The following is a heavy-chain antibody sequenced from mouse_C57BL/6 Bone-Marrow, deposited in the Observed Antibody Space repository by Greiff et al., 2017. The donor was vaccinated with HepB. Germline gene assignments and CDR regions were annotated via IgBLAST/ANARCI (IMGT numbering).Heavy chain of an antibody. CDR3: AGEGFDY. Sequence: VQRVESGAELVRPGASVTLSCKASGYTFTDYEMHWVKQTPVHGLEWIGAIDPETGGTAYNQKFKGKAILTADKSSSTAYMELRSLTSEDSAVYYCAGEGFDYWGQGTTLTVSS. CDR1: GYTFTDYE. CDR2: IDPETGGT. V-gene: IGHV1-15*01. J-gene: IGHJ2*01.